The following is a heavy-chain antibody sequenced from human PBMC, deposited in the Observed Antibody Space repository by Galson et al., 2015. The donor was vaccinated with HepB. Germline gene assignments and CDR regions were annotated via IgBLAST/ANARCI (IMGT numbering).Heavy chain of an antibody. J-gene: IGHJ3*02. CDR1: AYTFHGHY. Sequence: SVKDYCKASAYTFHGHYMHCVRQAPGQGLESIGISNPSGGSTSYAQKFQGRDTMTRDTSTSTVYMELGSLRSEDTAVYYCARSSAGTFDAFDIWGQGTMVTVSS. V-gene: IGHV1-46*02. D-gene: IGHD6-25*01. CDR2: SNPSGGST. CDR3: ARSSAGTFDAFDI.